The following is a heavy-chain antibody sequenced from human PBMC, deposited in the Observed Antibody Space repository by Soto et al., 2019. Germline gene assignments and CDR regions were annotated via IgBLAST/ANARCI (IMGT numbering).Heavy chain of an antibody. CDR2: IYYSGST. CDR1: GGSISSSDYF. V-gene: IGHV4-39*07. J-gene: IGHJ5*02. D-gene: IGHD3-22*01. CDR3: ARTSYDSSGTAADP. Sequence: LSLTCTVSGGSISSSDYFWGWIRQPPGKGLEWIGTIYYSGSTYYNPSLKSRVTISVDTSKNQFSLKLSSVTAADTAVYYSARTSYDSSGTAADPWGQGTLVTVSS.